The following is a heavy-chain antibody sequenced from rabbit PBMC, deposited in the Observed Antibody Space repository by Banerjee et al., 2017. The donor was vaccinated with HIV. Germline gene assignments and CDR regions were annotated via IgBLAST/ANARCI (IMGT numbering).Heavy chain of an antibody. D-gene: IGHD1-1*01. V-gene: IGHV1S47*01. J-gene: IGHJ4*01. Sequence: QEQLVESGGGLVQPGGSLKLSCKASGFDFSSYGVSWVRQAPGKGLEWIGYIDPVFGSTYYASWVNGRFTISSHNAQNTLYLQLNSLTAADTATYFCVRGTGYASSSGYYFNLWGPGTLVTVS. CDR1: GFDFSSYG. CDR2: IDPVFGST. CDR3: VRGTGYASSSGYYFNL.